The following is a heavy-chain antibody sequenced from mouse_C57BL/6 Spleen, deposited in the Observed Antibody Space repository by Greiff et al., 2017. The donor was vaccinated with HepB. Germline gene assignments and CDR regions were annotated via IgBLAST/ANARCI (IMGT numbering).Heavy chain of an antibody. Sequence: QVQLQQPGAELVRPGSSVKLSCKASGYTFTSYWMHWVKQRPIQGLEWIGNIDPSDSETHYNQKFKDKATLTVDKSSSTAYMQLSSLTSEDSAVYYCARDGEKTGAKFAYWGQGTLVTVSA. V-gene: IGHV1-52*01. CDR3: ARDGEKTGAKFAY. J-gene: IGHJ3*01. CDR1: GYTFTSYW. CDR2: IDPSDSET. D-gene: IGHD4-1*01.